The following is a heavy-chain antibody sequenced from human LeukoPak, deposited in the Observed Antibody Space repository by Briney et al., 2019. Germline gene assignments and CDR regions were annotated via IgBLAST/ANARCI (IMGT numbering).Heavy chain of an antibody. CDR3: ARSYDFWSGYYFDY. J-gene: IGHJ4*02. V-gene: IGHV3-48*04. CDR1: GFTFSSYS. Sequence: GSLSLYCAASGFTFSSYSMNWVRQAPAKGLEWVSYISSSSSTIYYADSVKGRFTISRDNAKNSLYLQMNSLRAEDTAVYYCARSYDFWSGYYFDYWGQGTLVTVSS. CDR2: ISSSSSTI. D-gene: IGHD3-3*01.